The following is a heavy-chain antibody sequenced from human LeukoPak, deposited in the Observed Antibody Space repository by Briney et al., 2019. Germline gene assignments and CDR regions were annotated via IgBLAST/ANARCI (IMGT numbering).Heavy chain of an antibody. D-gene: IGHD4-17*01. V-gene: IGHV4-59*01. CDR1: GGSISSYY. CDR3: ARVAHLVHGDYSFDY. CDR2: IYYSGST. Sequence: SSETLSLTCTVSGGSISSYYWSWIRQPPGKGLEWIGYIYYSGSTNYNPSLKSRVTISVDTSKNQFSLKLSSVTAADTAVYYCARVAHLVHGDYSFDYWGQGTLVTVSS. J-gene: IGHJ4*02.